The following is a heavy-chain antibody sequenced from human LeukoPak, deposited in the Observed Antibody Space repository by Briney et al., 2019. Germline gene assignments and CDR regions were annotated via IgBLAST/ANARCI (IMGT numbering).Heavy chain of an antibody. D-gene: IGHD6-19*01. J-gene: IGHJ4*02. CDR3: ARGDWYSFDH. Sequence: GGSVRLLCAACGFICSSYWMSWVGQAPGKALEWVAKIKQDRREKYYVGPVKDRYTISKDNAKNSLYLQMNSLRAEDTAVYYCARGDWYSFDHWGQGTLVAVSS. CDR1: GFICSSYW. V-gene: IGHV3-7*01. CDR2: IKQDRREK.